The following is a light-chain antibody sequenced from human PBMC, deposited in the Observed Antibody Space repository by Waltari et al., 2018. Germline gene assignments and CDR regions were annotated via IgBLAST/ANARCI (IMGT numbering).Light chain of an antibody. V-gene: IGLV2-14*03. CDR3: SSQSTKNGVI. CDR2: DVN. J-gene: IGLJ2*01. Sequence: QSALTQPASVSGSPGQSITIPCTGSSSAVGGDASVSWYADHPGQAPKVIIYDVNKQPSGVSDRFSGSKSGNTASLTISGLQAEDEATFYCSSQSTKNGVIFGGGTKVTVL. CDR1: SSAVGGDAS.